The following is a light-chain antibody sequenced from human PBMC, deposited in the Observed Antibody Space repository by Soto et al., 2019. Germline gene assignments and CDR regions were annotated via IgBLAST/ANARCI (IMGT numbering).Light chain of an antibody. V-gene: IGLV1-40*01. CDR1: SSNIGNNY. Sequence: QSVLTQPPSVSAAPGQKVTISCSGSSSNIGNNYVSWYQQLPGTAPKLLIYGNSNRPSGVPDRFSGSKSGTSASLAITGLQAEDEADYYCQSYDSSLSGYVFGTGTQLTVL. CDR3: QSYDSSLSGYV. J-gene: IGLJ1*01. CDR2: GNS.